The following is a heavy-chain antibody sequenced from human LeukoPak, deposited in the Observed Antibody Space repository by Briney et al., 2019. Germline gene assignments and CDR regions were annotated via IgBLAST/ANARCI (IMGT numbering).Heavy chain of an antibody. J-gene: IGHJ4*02. D-gene: IGHD6-13*01. CDR3: ARRGISWNDFDS. Sequence: PAETLSLTCSVSGASISSYYWSWIRQPPGKGLEWIAYVHYSGRTNYNPSLKSRVSISVDTSKKQFSLNLSSVTAADTAVYYCARRGISWNDFDSWGQGTLVTVSS. CDR1: GASISSYY. CDR2: VHYSGRT. V-gene: IGHV4-59*08.